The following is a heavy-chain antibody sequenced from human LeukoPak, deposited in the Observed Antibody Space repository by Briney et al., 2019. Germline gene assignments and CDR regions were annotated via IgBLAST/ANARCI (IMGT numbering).Heavy chain of an antibody. CDR2: ISAYNGNT. CDR3: AREGTSGYYLKNWFDP. CDR1: GYTFTSYG. Sequence: ASVKVSCKASGYTFTSYGISWVRQAPGQGLEWMGWISAYNGNTNYAQKLQGRVTMTTDTSTSTAYMELRSLRSDDTAVYYCAREGTSGYYLKNWFDPWGQGILVTVSS. D-gene: IGHD5-12*01. J-gene: IGHJ5*02. V-gene: IGHV1-18*01.